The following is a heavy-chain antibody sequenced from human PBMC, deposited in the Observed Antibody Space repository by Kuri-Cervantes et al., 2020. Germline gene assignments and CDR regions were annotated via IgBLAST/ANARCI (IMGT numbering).Heavy chain of an antibody. CDR3: AREWVLELRSGFDY. V-gene: IGHV3-11*04. J-gene: IGHJ4*02. CDR1: GFTFSDYY. D-gene: IGHD1-7*01. Sequence: GGSLRLSCAASGFTFSDYYMTWIRQAPGKGLEWLSYISSSGSTIYYADSVKGRFTISRDNSKNTLYLQMNSLRAEDTAVYYCAREWVLELRSGFDYWGQGTLVTVSS. CDR2: ISSSGSTI.